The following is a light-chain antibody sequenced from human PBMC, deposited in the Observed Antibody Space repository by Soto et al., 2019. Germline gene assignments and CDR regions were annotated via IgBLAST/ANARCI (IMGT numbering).Light chain of an antibody. CDR3: QQYGSSPRT. J-gene: IGKJ2*01. V-gene: IGKV3-20*01. CDR2: GAS. CDR1: QSVGSSY. Sequence: EIVLTQSPGTLSLSPGERATLSCRASQSVGSSYLAWYQQKPGQAPRLLIYGASSRATGIPDRFSGSGSGTDFSLTISRLEPEDFVVYYCQQYGSSPRTFGQGTKLEIK.